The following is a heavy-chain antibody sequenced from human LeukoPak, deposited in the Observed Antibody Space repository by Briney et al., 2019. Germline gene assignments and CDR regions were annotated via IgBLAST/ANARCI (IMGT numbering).Heavy chain of an antibody. J-gene: IGHJ5*02. CDR2: ISTDGGT. CDR3: ARDTSSGSFYYLDP. Sequence: PGGSLRLSCAASGFSVSAKYMNWVRQAPGKGLEWLSVISTDGGTYFTDSVRGRFTVSRDNSKNTVYLQMNSLRAEDTAVYYCARDTSSGSFYYLDPWGQGTLVAVSS. V-gene: IGHV3-66*02. D-gene: IGHD1-26*01. CDR1: GFSVSAKY.